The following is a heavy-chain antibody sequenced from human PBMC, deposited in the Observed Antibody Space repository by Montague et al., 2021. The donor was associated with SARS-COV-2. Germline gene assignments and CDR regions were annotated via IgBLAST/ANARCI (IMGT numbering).Heavy chain of an antibody. J-gene: IGHJ4*02. CDR3: AGGHLAVSMIVVVFTSASDYFDY. D-gene: IGHD3-22*01. V-gene: IGHV4-34*01. CDR1: GGSFGDDH. CDR2: IRQSGST. Sequence: SETLSLTCAVYGGSFGDDHWSWIRQPPGKGLEWIGNIRQSGSTNYNPSLNSRVTISVDTSTYQFSLKLTSVTAADTGLSFCAGGHLAVSMIVVVFTSASDYFDYWGQGAQVTVSS.